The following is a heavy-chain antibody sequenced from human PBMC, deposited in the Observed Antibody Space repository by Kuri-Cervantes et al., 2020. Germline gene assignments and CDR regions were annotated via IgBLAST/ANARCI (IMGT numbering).Heavy chain of an antibody. D-gene: IGHD2-2*01. CDR1: GGSFSGYY. CDR2: INHSGST. J-gene: IGHJ4*02. V-gene: IGHV4-34*01. Sequence: SETLSLTCAVYGGSFSGYYWSWIRQPPGKGLEWIGEINHSGSTNYNPSLKSRVTISVDTSKNQFSLKLSSVTAADTAVYYCAKVTRYCSSTSCSEWGWVDYWGQGTLVTVSS. CDR3: AKVTRYCSSTSCSEWGWVDY.